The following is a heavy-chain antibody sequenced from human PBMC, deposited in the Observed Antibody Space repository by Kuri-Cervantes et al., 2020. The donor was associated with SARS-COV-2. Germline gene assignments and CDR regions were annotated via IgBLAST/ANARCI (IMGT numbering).Heavy chain of an antibody. CDR2: ISRSGSYT. D-gene: IGHD2-2*01. CDR1: GFTVSDYY. CDR3: ARLYCSSTSCRTYYFDY. V-gene: IGHV3-11*01. Sequence: GGSLRLSCAATGFTVSDYYMNWIRQAPGKGLEWVSYISRSGSYTYYADSVRDRFTVSRDNAKSTVYLQMNSLRAEDTAVYYCARLYCSSTSCRTYYFDYWGQGILVTVSS. J-gene: IGHJ4*02.